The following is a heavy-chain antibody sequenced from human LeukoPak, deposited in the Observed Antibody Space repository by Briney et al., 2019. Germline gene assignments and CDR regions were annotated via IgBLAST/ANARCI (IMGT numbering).Heavy chain of an antibody. CDR3: AKDGPSRQPVVPAAVDY. J-gene: IGHJ4*02. CDR2: ISYDGRNK. Sequence: GGSLRLSCAASGFTFSSYGMHWVRQAPGKGLEWVAVISYDGRNKYYVDSVKSRFTMSRDNSKNTLYLQMNSLRAEDTAVYYCAKDGPSRQPVVPAAVDYWGQGTLVTVSS. D-gene: IGHD2-2*01. V-gene: IGHV3-30*18. CDR1: GFTFSSYG.